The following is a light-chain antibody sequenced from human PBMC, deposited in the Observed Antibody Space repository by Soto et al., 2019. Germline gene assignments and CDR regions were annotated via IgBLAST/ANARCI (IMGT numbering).Light chain of an antibody. J-gene: IGKJ4*01. V-gene: IGKV3-20*01. CDR2: GAS. CDR1: QSVSSSY. CDR3: QHYRTS. Sequence: EIVLTQSPGTLSFSPGERATLSCRASQSVSSSYLAWYQQKPGQAPRQLIYGASSRATGIPDRFSGSGSGTDFTLTITRLEPEYFAVYYCQHYRTSFGGGTRVEIK.